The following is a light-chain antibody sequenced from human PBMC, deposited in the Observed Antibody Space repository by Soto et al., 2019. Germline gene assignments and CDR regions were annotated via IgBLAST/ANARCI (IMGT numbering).Light chain of an antibody. V-gene: IGKV3-11*01. CDR3: QQRSNSRRLT. CDR1: QSVSSY. J-gene: IGKJ4*01. CDR2: DAS. Sequence: EIVLTQSPATLSLSPGERATLSCRASQSVSSYLAWYQQKPGQAPRLLIYDASNRATGIPARFSGSGSGTDFTLTISSLEPEDFAVYYCQQRSNSRRLTFGGGTKVEIK.